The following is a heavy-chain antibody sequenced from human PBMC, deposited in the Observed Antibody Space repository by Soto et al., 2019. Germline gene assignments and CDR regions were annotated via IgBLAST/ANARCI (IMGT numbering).Heavy chain of an antibody. D-gene: IGHD3-10*01. CDR3: AKWYYYGSGSYRAFDI. CDR2: ISGSGGST. CDR1: GFTFSSYA. V-gene: IGHV3-23*01. J-gene: IGHJ3*02. Sequence: GGSLRLSCAASGFTFSSYAMSWVRQAPGKGLEWVSAISGSGGSTYYADSVKGRFTISRDNSKNTLYLQMNSLRAEDTAVYYCAKWYYYGSGSYRAFDIWGQGTMVTVSS.